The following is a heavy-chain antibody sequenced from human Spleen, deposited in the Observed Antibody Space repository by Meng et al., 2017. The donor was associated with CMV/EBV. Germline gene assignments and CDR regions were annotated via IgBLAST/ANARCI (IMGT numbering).Heavy chain of an antibody. J-gene: IGHJ5*02. CDR2: IYYSGGT. CDR1: SIGSYY. D-gene: IGHD3-22*01. Sequence: SIGSYYWSWIRQPPGKGLEWIGYIYYSGGTNYNPSLKSRVTISVDTSKNQFSLKLSSVTAADTAVYYCARANYYDSSGYESDAFDPWGQGTLVTVSS. V-gene: IGHV4-59*01. CDR3: ARANYYDSSGYESDAFDP.